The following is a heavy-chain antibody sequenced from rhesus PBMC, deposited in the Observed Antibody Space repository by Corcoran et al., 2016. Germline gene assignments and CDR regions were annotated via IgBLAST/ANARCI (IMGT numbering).Heavy chain of an antibody. CDR3: ARSNAMVAYGLDS. J-gene: IGHJ6*01. D-gene: IGHD4-4*01. CDR2: ITYSGGT. Sequence: QVQLQESGPGLVKPSETLSLTCAVSGGSISSGYYYWSWIRQPPGKGLEWIGHITYSGGTSHNPSLKSRVTISRDTSKNQFSLKLSSVTAADTAVYYCARSNAMVAYGLDSWGQGVVVTVSS. CDR1: GGSISSGYYY. V-gene: IGHV4-122*02.